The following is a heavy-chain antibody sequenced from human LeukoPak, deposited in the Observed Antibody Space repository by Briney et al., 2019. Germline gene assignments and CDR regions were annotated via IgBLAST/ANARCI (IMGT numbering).Heavy chain of an antibody. Sequence: GGSLRLSCAASGFTFSSYWMSWVRQAPGQGLEWMGGIIPIFGTANYAQKFQGRVTITADESTSTAYMELSSLRSDDTAVYYCARTAPGTSLGGYYYYMDVWGRGTTVTVSS. D-gene: IGHD1/OR15-1a*01. CDR2: IIPIFGTA. J-gene: IGHJ6*03. CDR3: ARTAPGTSLGGYYYYMDV. CDR1: GFTFSSYW. V-gene: IGHV1-69*01.